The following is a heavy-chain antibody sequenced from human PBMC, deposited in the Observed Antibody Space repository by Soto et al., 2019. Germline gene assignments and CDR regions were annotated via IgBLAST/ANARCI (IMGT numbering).Heavy chain of an antibody. CDR2: IKTNTEGGTT. CDR1: GLTISNAW. J-gene: IGHJ6*02. D-gene: IGHD2-15*01. CDR3: TTGSVEGV. Sequence: EVQLVESGGGFIYPGGSLRLSCAASGLTISNAWMNWVRPAPGKGLAWVGRIKTNTEGGTTDHAAAVQGRFTVSRDDSKNTLYLQMNSLKTEDTAVYCTTGSVEGVWGQGTTVTVSS. V-gene: IGHV3-15*07.